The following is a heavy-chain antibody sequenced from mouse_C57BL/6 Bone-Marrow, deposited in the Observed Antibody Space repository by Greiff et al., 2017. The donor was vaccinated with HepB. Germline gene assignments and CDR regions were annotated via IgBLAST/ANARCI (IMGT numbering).Heavy chain of an antibody. V-gene: IGHV1-15*01. J-gene: IGHJ2*01. CDR3: TPKATGRYYFDY. CDR1: GYTFTDYK. Sequence: VQLQQSGAELVRPGASVTLSCKASGYTFTDYKMHWVKQTPVHGLEWIGAIDPETGGTAYNQKFKGKAILTADKSSSTAYMELRSLTSEDCAVYYGTPKATGRYYFDYWGQGTTLTVSS. D-gene: IGHD1-1*01. CDR2: IDPETGGT.